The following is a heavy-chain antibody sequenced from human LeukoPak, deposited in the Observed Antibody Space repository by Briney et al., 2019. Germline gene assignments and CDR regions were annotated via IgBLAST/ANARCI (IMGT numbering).Heavy chain of an antibody. J-gene: IGHJ4*02. Sequence: VASVKVPCKASGYTFTGYYMHWVRQAPGQGLEWMGWINPNSGGTNHAQKFQGRVTMTRDTSISTAYMELSRLRSDDTAVYYCARDRPLDADDYYGFYYFDYWGQGTLVTVSS. D-gene: IGHD3-10*01. CDR2: INPNSGGT. CDR3: ARDRPLDADDYYGFYYFDY. CDR1: GYTFTGYY. V-gene: IGHV1-2*02.